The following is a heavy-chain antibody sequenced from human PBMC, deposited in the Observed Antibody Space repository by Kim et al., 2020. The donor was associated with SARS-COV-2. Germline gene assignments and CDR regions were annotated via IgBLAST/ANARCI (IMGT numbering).Heavy chain of an antibody. CDR1: GFIFSSYG. J-gene: IGHJ4*02. CDR2: IWYDGSRT. Sequence: GGSLRRSCVSSGFIFSSYGFHWVRQAPGKGLEWVANIWYDGSRTYYADSVEGRFTVSRDYSNNTLYLQINSLRAEDTALYYCARESSGYPDYWGQGTLVTVSS. V-gene: IGHV3-33*01. D-gene: IGHD3-22*01. CDR3: ARESSGYPDY.